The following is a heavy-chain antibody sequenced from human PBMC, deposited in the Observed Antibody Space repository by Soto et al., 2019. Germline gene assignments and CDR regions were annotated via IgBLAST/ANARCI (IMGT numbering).Heavy chain of an antibody. D-gene: IGHD1-26*01. V-gene: IGHV3-30*18. J-gene: IGHJ6*04. CDR3: AKGLVGYVFGVQDYYFGMDV. Sequence: QVQLVESGGGVVQPGRSLRLSCGASGFKFSTYGMHWVRQAPGKGLEWVAVISYDGNNKDYADSVKGRFTISRENSKNTSYLKMNSLRAEDTAVYYCAKGLVGYVFGVQDYYFGMDVWGKGTTVAVSS. CDR2: ISYDGNNK. CDR1: GFKFSTYG.